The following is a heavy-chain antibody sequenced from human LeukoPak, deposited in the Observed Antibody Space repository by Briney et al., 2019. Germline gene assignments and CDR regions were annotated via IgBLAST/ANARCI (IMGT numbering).Heavy chain of an antibody. D-gene: IGHD1-1*01. CDR1: GFTFSDSY. J-gene: IGHJ6*03. CDR2: ISNSGSSI. Sequence: GGSLRLSCAASGFTFSDSYMTWIRQAPRKGLEWVSYISNSGSSIYYADSVKGRFTTSRDNAKSSLYLQMNSLRVEDTAVYYCARDPGPYGDYMDVWAKGTTVTVSS. CDR3: ARDPGPYGDYMDV. V-gene: IGHV3-11*04.